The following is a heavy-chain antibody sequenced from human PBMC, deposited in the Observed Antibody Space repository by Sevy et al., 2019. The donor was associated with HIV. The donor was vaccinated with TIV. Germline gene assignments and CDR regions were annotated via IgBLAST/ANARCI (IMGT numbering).Heavy chain of an antibody. D-gene: IGHD5-18*01. CDR2: IKSKTDGGTG. CDR3: TTGDPYNRYGYMRPYFFDY. J-gene: IGHJ4*02. CDR1: GFIFSSYE. V-gene: IGHV3-15*01. Sequence: GGSLRLSCAASGFIFSSYEMNWVRQAPGKGLEWVGRIKSKTDGGTGDYAAPVKGRFSISRDDSKNTLYLQMNSLKTEDTAVYYCTTGDPYNRYGYMRPYFFDYWGQGTLVTVSS.